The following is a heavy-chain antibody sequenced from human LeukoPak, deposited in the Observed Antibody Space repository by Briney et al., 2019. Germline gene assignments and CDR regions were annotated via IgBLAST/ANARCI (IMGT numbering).Heavy chain of an antibody. CDR2: ISSSGSTI. D-gene: IGHD4-17*01. V-gene: IGHV3-48*03. CDR3: ARGYGDYDGDAFDI. J-gene: IGHJ3*02. CDR1: GFTFSSYE. Sequence: GGSLRLSRAASGFTFSSYEMNWVRQAPGKGREWISYISSSGSTIYYADSVKVLFTISRDNAKNSLYLQMKSLRAEDTAVYYCARGYGDYDGDAFDIWGQGTMVTVSS.